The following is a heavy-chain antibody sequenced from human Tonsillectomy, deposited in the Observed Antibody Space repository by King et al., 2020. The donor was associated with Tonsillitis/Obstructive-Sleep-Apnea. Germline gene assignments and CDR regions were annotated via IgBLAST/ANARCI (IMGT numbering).Heavy chain of an antibody. V-gene: IGHV3-11*05. D-gene: IGHD1-26*01. Sequence: VQLVESVGGLVKPGGSLRLSCAASGFTFSDYYMSWIRQAPGKGLEWVSSISGSSRYTNYSASVKGRFTISRDNAKNSLYLQMNSLRAEDTAVYYCARDSRVGATRYFDYWGQGTLVTVSS. CDR2: ISGSSRYT. J-gene: IGHJ4*02. CDR1: GFTFSDYY. CDR3: ARDSRVGATRYFDY.